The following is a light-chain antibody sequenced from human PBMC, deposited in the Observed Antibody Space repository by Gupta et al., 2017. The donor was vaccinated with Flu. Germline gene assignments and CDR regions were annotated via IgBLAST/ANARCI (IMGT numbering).Light chain of an antibody. V-gene: IGKV1-39*01. Sequence: DIQMTQSTSSLYASVGDSVTITCRASQSITNSLNWYQQKPVKAPNILIYAASSLESGVPSRFSGSGSVTYFTLPITILQPDDFATYYWQQSYNTPRTFGPGTTVDL. CDR1: QSITNS. CDR3: QQSYNTPRT. J-gene: IGKJ3*01. CDR2: AAS.